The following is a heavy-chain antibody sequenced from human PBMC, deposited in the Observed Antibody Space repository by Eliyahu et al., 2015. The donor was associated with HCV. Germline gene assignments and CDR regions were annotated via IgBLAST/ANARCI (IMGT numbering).Heavy chain of an antibody. V-gene: IGHV4-39*01. D-gene: IGHD2-15*01. CDR1: GDSVXSTXYY. J-gene: IGHJ4*02. Sequence: QLQLQESDPGVVKPSETLSLXCXVXGDSVXSTXYYWGWIRQPPGKGLQWIASIQYSGGTYYNPSLKSRVTISVDTSKNQVSLKLSSVTAADTAVYYCARNKGHCDGGSCFPYDYWGQGTLVTVSS. CDR3: ARNKGHCDGGSCFPYDY. CDR2: IQYSGGT.